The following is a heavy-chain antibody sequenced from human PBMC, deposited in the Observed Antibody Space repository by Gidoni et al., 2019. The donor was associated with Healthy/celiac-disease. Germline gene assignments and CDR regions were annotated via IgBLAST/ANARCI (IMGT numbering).Heavy chain of an antibody. CDR3: AREGEGNSIPFQH. CDR2: INPSGGST. Sequence: QVQLVQSGAEVKKPGASVKVSCKASGHTFTSYYMHWVRQAPGQGLECLGIINPSGGSTSYAQKLQGRVTMTRDTSTSTVYMELSSLRSEDTAVYYCAREGEGNSIPFQHWGQGTLVTDSS. V-gene: IGHV1-46*01. CDR1: GHTFTSYY. D-gene: IGHD3-16*01. J-gene: IGHJ1*01.